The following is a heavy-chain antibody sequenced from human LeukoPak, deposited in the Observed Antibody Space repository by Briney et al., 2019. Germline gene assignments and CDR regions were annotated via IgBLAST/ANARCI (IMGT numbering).Heavy chain of an antibody. CDR2: IYHSGST. J-gene: IGHJ4*02. CDR1: GYSISSGYY. Sequence: PSETLSLTCAVSGYSISSGYYWGWIRQPPGKGLEWIGSIYHSGSTYSNPSLKSRVTISVDTSKNQFSLKLSPVTAADTAVYYCARNPSPYYGSYFDYWGQGTLVTVSS. D-gene: IGHD3-10*01. CDR3: ARNPSPYYGSYFDY. V-gene: IGHV4-38-2*01.